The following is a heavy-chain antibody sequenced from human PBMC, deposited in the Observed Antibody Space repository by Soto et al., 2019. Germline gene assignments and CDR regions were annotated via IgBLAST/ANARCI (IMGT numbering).Heavy chain of an antibody. CDR3: SRRAPEGFDP. CDR2: MYYSGST. Sequence: SETLSLTCNVSGGSISRSIYYWGWIRQPPGKGLEWIGSMYYSGSTYYNPSLKSRVTISIDTPKNQLSLKLTSVTAADTAVYYCSRRAPEGFDPWGQGTLVTVSS. V-gene: IGHV4-39*01. J-gene: IGHJ5*02. CDR1: GGSISRSIYY.